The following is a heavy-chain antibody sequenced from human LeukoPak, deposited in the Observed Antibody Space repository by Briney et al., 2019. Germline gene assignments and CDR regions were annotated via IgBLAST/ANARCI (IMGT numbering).Heavy chain of an antibody. CDR2: INHSGST. CDR3: AIGRHYGSGSWLGAFDI. CDR1: GGSFSGYY. D-gene: IGHD3-10*01. Sequence: PSETLSLTCAVYGGSFSGYYWSWIRQPPGKGLEWIGVINHSGSTNYNPSLKSRVTISVDTSKNQFPLKLSSVTAADTAVYYCAIGRHYGSGSWLGAFDIWGQGTMVTVSS. J-gene: IGHJ3*02. V-gene: IGHV4-34*01.